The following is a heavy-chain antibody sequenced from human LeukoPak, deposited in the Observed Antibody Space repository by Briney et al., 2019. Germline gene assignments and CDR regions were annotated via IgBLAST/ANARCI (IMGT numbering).Heavy chain of an antibody. V-gene: IGHV4-34*01. CDR1: GGSFSGYY. D-gene: IGHD4-17*01. Sequence: PSETLSLTCAVYGGSFSGYYWSWIRQPPGKGLEWIGEINHSGSTNYNPSLKSRVTISVDTSKNQFSLKLSSVTAADTAVYYCAGDVTRRIRKYYFDYWGQGTLVTVSS. CDR3: AGDVTRRIRKYYFDY. CDR2: INHSGST. J-gene: IGHJ4*02.